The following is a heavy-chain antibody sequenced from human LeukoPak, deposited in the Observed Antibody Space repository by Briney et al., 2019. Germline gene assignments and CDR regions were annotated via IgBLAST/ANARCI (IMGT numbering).Heavy chain of an antibody. CDR2: ISGSGDIT. D-gene: IGHD6-19*01. CDR1: GFTFSSYS. J-gene: IGHJ4*02. Sequence: PGGSLRLSCAASGFTFSSYSMSWVRQAPGQGLEWVSTISGSGDITYYADSVKGRFTISRDSSKNTLYLQVNSLRAEDTAVYYCAKDRSIMTKPNSSGWSSDFWGQGTLVTVSS. CDR3: AKDRSIMTKPNSSGWSSDF. V-gene: IGHV3-23*01.